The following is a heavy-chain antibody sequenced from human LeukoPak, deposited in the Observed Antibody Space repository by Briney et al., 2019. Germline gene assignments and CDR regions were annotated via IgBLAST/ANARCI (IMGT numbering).Heavy chain of an antibody. J-gene: IGHJ3*02. CDR1: GLTFSSYS. Sequence: GGSLRLSCAASGLTFSSYSMNWVRQAPGKGLEWVSSISSSSSYIYYADSVKGRFTISRDNAKNSLYLQMNSLRAEDTAVYYCARETYYYDSSGYTHAFDIWGQGTMVTVSS. CDR2: ISSSSSYI. V-gene: IGHV3-21*01. CDR3: ARETYYYDSSGYTHAFDI. D-gene: IGHD3-22*01.